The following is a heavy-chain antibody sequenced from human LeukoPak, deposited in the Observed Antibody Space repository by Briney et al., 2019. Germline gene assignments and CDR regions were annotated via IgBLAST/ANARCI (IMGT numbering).Heavy chain of an antibody. CDR1: GGSISSYY. J-gene: IGHJ4*02. CDR3: ARLVHYDILTGYSYYFDC. D-gene: IGHD3-9*01. CDR2: IYYSGST. Sequence: SETLSLTCTVSGGSISSYYWSWIRQPPGKGLEWIGYIYYSGSTNYNPSLKSRVTISVDTSKNQFSLKLSSVTAADTAVYYCARLVHYDILTGYSYYFDCWGQGTLVTVSS. V-gene: IGHV4-59*01.